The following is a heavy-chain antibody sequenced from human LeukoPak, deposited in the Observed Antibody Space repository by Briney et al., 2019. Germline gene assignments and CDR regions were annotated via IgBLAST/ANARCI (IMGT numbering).Heavy chain of an antibody. Sequence: GGSLRLSCAASGFTLSSYSMNWVRHAPGEGLEWVSSISSSSSYIYYADSVKGRFTISRDNAKNSLYLQMNSLRAEDTAVYYCARDLIAAGHFDYWGQGTLVTVSS. CDR2: ISSSSSYI. CDR3: ARDLIAAGHFDY. CDR1: GFTLSSYS. D-gene: IGHD6-13*01. V-gene: IGHV3-21*01. J-gene: IGHJ4*02.